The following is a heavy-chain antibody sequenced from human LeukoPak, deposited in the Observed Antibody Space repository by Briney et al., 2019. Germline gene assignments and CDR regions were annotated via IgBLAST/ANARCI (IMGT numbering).Heavy chain of an antibody. J-gene: IGHJ5*02. CDR1: GYTFTGYY. Sequence: GASVKVSCKASGYTFTGYYMHWVRQAPGQGLEWMGWINPNSGGTTYEQKFQGRVTMTRDTSISTAYMELSRLRSDDTAVYFCARDSLGANYWFDPWGQGTLVIVSS. D-gene: IGHD4/OR15-4a*01. V-gene: IGHV1-2*02. CDR2: INPNSGGT. CDR3: ARDSLGANYWFDP.